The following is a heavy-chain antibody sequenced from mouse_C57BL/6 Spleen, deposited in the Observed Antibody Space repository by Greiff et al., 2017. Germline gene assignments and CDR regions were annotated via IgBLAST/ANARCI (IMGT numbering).Heavy chain of an antibody. Sequence: EVQLQQPGAELVKPGASVKLSCTASGFNIKDYYMHWVKQRTEQGLEWIGRLDPEDGETKYAPKFQGKATITADTSSNTAYLLLSSQTSEDTAVYYCGGGYCDYAMDYWGQGTSVTVSS. CDR2: LDPEDGET. CDR1: GFNIKDYY. D-gene: IGHD2-4*01. V-gene: IGHV14-2*01. CDR3: GGGYCDYAMDY. J-gene: IGHJ4*01.